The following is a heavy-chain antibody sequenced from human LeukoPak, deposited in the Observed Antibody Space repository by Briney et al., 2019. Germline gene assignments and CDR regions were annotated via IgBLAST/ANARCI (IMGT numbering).Heavy chain of an antibody. CDR3: AKDSTNYADYARPDF. D-gene: IGHD4-17*01. J-gene: IGHJ4*02. CDR2: IRYDGTNK. V-gene: IGHV3-30*02. Sequence: QPGGSLRLSCAASGFTFSIYGMHWVRQAPGKGLEWVAFIRYDGTNKYYADSVKGQFTISRDNSKNTLYLQMNSLRPEDTAVYYCAKDSTNYADYARPDFWGQGTLVTVSS. CDR1: GFTFSIYG.